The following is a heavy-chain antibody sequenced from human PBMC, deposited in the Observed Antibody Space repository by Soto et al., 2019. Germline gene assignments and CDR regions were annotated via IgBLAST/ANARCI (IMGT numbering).Heavy chain of an antibody. CDR3: ARDRNAAGSDY. CDR1: GFTFSDFY. CDR2: ISSGSTNI. V-gene: IGHV3-11*01. J-gene: IGHJ4*02. D-gene: IGHD1-1*01. Sequence: QVQLVESGGGLVKPGGSLRLSCAASGFTFSDFYMSWICQAPGKGLEWVSYISSGSTNIFYADSVKGRFTVSRDNAKNSVYLQMDSLRAEDTAVYYCARDRNAAGSDYFGQGTLFTVSS.